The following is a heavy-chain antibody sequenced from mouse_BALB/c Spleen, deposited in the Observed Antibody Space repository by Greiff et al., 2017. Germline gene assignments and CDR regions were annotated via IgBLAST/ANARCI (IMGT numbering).Heavy chain of an antibody. CDR2: IRNKANGYTT. Sequence: EVHLVESGGGLVQPGGSLRLSCATSGFTFTDYYMSWVRQPPGKALEWLGFIRNKANGYTTEYSASVKGRFTISRDNSQSILYLQMNTLRAEDSATYYGARAPLWSYAMDYWGQGTSVTVSA. D-gene: IGHD1-1*02. J-gene: IGHJ4*01. CDR1: GFTFTDYY. V-gene: IGHV7-3*02. CDR3: ARAPLWSYAMDY.